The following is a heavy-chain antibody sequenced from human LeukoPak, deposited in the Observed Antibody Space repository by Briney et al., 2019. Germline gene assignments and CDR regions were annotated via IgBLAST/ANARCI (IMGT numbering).Heavy chain of an antibody. CDR2: IRYDGSNK. V-gene: IGHV3-30*02. Sequence: GGSLRLSCVASGLTFSSYGMHWVRQAPGKGLEWVAFIRYDGSNKYYADSVKGRFTISRDNSKNTLYLQVNSLRAEDTAVYYCAKGTPHGTGAFDIWGQGTMVTVSS. D-gene: IGHD1-7*01. CDR3: AKGTPHGTGAFDI. J-gene: IGHJ3*02. CDR1: GLTFSSYG.